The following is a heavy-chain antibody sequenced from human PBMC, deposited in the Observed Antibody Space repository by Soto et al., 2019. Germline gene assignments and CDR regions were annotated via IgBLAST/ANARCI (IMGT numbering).Heavy chain of an antibody. J-gene: IGHJ4*01. CDR1: GFTFSKAW. CDR3: TTDSRTTMPEVRFDY. D-gene: IGHD3-10*01. Sequence: GGAVRLSCAAPGFTFSKAWMNWVRQAPGEGVGWGGRVKSKTDGGSADYAAPVKGRFAVSRDDSKNIVYLQMNSVKIEDTGVYYCTTDSRTTMPEVRFDYWGHGTLVTVSS. CDR2: VKSKTDGGSA. V-gene: IGHV3-15*01.